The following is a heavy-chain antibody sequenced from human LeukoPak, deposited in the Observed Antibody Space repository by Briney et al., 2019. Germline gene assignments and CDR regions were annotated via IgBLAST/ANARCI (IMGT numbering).Heavy chain of an antibody. CDR3: ARAAGATALDYFDF. Sequence: GGSLRLSCAASEFTFSSYAVHWVRQAPGEGLEWVAVISYDGSNKYYADSVKGRFTISRDNSKNTLYLQMSSLRAEDTAVYYCARAAGATALDYFDFWGQGTLVTVSS. J-gene: IGHJ4*02. CDR1: EFTFSSYA. V-gene: IGHV3-30-3*01. CDR2: ISYDGSNK. D-gene: IGHD1-26*01.